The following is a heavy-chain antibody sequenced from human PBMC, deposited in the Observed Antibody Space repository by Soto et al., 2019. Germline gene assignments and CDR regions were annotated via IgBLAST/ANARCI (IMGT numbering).Heavy chain of an antibody. J-gene: IGHJ6*02. D-gene: IGHD6-19*01. Sequence: QVQLVQSGAEVKKPGASVKVSCKASGYTFTSYYMHWVRQAPGQGLEWMGIINPSGGSTSYAQKFKGRVPMPRDTYTSTVYMELSSLRSEDTAVYYCAVSHSSGAVYGMDVWGQGTTVTVSS. CDR3: AVSHSSGAVYGMDV. CDR1: GYTFTSYY. CDR2: INPSGGST. V-gene: IGHV1-46*01.